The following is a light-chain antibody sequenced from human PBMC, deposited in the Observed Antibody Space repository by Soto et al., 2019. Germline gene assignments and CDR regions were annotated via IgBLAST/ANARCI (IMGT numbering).Light chain of an antibody. CDR2: KAS. CDR1: QSISSW. J-gene: IGKJ1*01. CDR3: QQYNSYWT. Sequence: IQMPQSPSTLSASVGDRVTITCPASQSISSWLAWYQQKPGKAPKLLIYKASSLESGVPSRFSGSGSGTEFTLTISSLQPDDFATYYCQQYNSYWTFGQGTKVDIK. V-gene: IGKV1-5*03.